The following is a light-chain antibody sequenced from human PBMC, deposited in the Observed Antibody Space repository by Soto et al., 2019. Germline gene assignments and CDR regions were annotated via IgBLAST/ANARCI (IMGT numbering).Light chain of an antibody. CDR2: TAS. Sequence: DIRSTQSPSILSPALCDTLTLTFRASQSIRSWLAWYQQRPGKAPKLLIHTASTLESGVPSRFSGSGSGTEFTLTISSLQPDDFATYYCQYLNSSTLSFG. V-gene: IGKV1-5*03. CDR1: QSIRSW. J-gene: IGKJ2*03. CDR3: QYLNSSTLS.